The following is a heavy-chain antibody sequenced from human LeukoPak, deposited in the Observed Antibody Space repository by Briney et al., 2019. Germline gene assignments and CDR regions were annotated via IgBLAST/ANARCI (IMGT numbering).Heavy chain of an antibody. CDR2: IIPILGMT. V-gene: IGHV1-69*04. D-gene: IGHD1-26*01. Sequence: SVKVSCKASGGTFSTLAISWVRQAPGQGLEWMGRIIPILGMTNYAEKFQGEVTITADKSTTTAYMELSSLRSEDTAVYYCARAHSGDAFDIWGQGTMVSVSS. CDR1: GGTFSTLA. J-gene: IGHJ3*02. CDR3: ARAHSGDAFDI.